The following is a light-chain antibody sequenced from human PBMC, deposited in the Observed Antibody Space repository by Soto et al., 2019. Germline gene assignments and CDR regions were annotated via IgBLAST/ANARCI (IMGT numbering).Light chain of an antibody. J-gene: IGLJ1*01. Sequence: VLAQTPSVSLSPGQTTRISCGGNKVGIKSVHWYQQKPGQAPVLVVHDDTDRPSGIPERFAGSKSVNTATLIISRVEVGDEADYYCQVWESSSNKYVFGTGTRVTVL. CDR2: DDT. V-gene: IGLV3-21*02. CDR1: KVGIKS. CDR3: QVWESSSNKYV.